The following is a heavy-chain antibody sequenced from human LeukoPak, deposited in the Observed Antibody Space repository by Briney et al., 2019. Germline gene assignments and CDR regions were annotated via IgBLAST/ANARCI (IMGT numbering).Heavy chain of an antibody. CDR1: VASISNYY. CDR3: ASPRTSYRYTFDY. Sequence: SETLSLTCAVSVASISNYYWSWIRQAPGKGLEWIGYISTSGSTNYNPSLKSRVSISLDTSNNRFSLNLNFVTAADTAVYFCASPRTSYRYTFDYWGPGALVTVSS. V-gene: IGHV4-4*09. CDR2: ISTSGST. J-gene: IGHJ4*02. D-gene: IGHD5-18*01.